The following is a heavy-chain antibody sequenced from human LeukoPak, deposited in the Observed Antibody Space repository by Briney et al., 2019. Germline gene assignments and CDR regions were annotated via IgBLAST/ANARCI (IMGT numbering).Heavy chain of an antibody. CDR2: IIPILGIA. Sequence: SVKVSCKASGYTFTNYGITWVRQAPGQGLEWMGRIIPILGIANYAQKFQGRVTITADKSTSTAYMELSSLRSEDTAVYYCARDFSWTGDYYYYGMDVWGQGATVTVSS. D-gene: IGHD3/OR15-3a*01. J-gene: IGHJ6*02. CDR1: GYTFTNYG. V-gene: IGHV1-69*04. CDR3: ARDFSWTGDYYYYGMDV.